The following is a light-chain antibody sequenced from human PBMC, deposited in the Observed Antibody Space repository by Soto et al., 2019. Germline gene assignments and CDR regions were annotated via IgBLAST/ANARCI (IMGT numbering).Light chain of an antibody. J-gene: IGLJ2*01. CDR3: SSYTTSLTVI. CDR1: SSDVGAYNF. V-gene: IGLV2-14*03. CDR2: AVS. Sequence: QSALTQPASMSGSPGQSITISCTGTSSDVGAYNFVSWYQQHPGKAPKLMISAVSNRPSGVSNRFSASKSGNTASLTISGLQAEDEADYYCSSYTTSLTVIFGGGTKLTVL.